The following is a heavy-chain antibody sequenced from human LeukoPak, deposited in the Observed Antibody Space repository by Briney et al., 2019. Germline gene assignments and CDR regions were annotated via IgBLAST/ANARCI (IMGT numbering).Heavy chain of an antibody. CDR1: GYTLTELS. V-gene: IGHV1-24*01. CDR2: FDPEDGET. D-gene: IGHD3-22*01. CDR3: ARMPYDSSGYYKH. J-gene: IGHJ1*01. Sequence: ASVKVSCKVSGYTLTELSMHWVRQAPGKGLEWMGGFDPEDGETIYAQKFQGRVTMTEDTSTDTAYMELRRLRSDDTAVYYCARMPYDSSGYYKHWGQGTLVTVSS.